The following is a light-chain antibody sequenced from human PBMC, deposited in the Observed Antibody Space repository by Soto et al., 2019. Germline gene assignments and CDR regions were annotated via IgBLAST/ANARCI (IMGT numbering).Light chain of an antibody. CDR3: QRYGTSLPLT. J-gene: IGKJ4*01. CDR1: QSVSSNY. Sequence: EIVLTQSPGTPSLSPGDRATLSCRASQSVSSNYLAWYQQKPGQAPRLLIYGASSRATGIPDRCSGSGSGTNFTLTISRLEPEDFAVYYCQRYGTSLPLTFGGGTKVEIK. CDR2: GAS. V-gene: IGKV3-20*01.